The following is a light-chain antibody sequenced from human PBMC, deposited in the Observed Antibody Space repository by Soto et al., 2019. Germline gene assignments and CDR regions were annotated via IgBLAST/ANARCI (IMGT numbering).Light chain of an antibody. Sequence: IQLTQSPSSLSASVGDRVTITCRASQGISSYLAWYQQKPGKAPKLLIYAASTLQSGVPSRFSGSGSGTDFTLTISSLQPEECATYYCQQLNSYPLTFGGGTKVEIK. CDR1: QGISSY. V-gene: IGKV1-9*01. CDR2: AAS. CDR3: QQLNSYPLT. J-gene: IGKJ4*01.